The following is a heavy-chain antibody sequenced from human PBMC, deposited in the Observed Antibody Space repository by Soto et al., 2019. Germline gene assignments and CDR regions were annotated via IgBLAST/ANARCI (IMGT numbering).Heavy chain of an antibody. J-gene: IGHJ3*02. CDR3: AKAYYDILTGYYLAAFDS. CDR2: ISGSGGST. Sequence: GSLRLSCAASGFTFSSYAMSWVRQAPGKGLEWVSAISGSGGSTYYADSVKGRFTISRDNSKNTLYLQMNSLRAEDTAVYYCAKAYYDILTGYYLAAFDSWGQGTMVTVS. CDR1: GFTFSSYA. D-gene: IGHD3-9*01. V-gene: IGHV3-23*01.